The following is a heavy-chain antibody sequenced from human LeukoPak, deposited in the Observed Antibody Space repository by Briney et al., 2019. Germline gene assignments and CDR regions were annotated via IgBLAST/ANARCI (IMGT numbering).Heavy chain of an antibody. CDR3: ARDADIVVVPAAKDAFDI. J-gene: IGHJ3*02. CDR1: GFTFSSYA. V-gene: IGHV3-30*01. CDR2: ISYDGSNK. Sequence: GGSLRLSCAASGFTFSSYAMHWVRQAPGKGLEWVAVISYDGSNKYYADSVKGRFTISRDNSKNTLYLQMNSLRAEDMAVYYCARDADIVVVPAAKDAFDIWGQGTMVTVSS. D-gene: IGHD2-2*01.